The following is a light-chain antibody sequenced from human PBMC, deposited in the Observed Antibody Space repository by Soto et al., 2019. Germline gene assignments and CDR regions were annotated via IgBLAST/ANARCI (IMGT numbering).Light chain of an antibody. CDR3: SSYSSSTTLVV. Sequence: QSALTQPASVSGSPGQSITISCTGTSSDIGDYKYVSWYQQHPGKAPKLMIYEVSNRPSGVSNRFSGSKSGNTASLTISGLQAKDEADYFCSSYSSSTTLVVFGPGTKVTVL. CDR1: SSDIGDYKY. J-gene: IGLJ1*01. CDR2: EVS. V-gene: IGLV2-14*03.